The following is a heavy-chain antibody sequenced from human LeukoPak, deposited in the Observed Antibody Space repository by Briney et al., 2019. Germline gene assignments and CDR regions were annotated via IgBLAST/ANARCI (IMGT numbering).Heavy chain of an antibody. D-gene: IGHD3-10*01. CDR2: IRSKAYGGTT. J-gene: IGHJ4*02. CDR1: GFTFGDYA. Sequence: GGSLRLSCTASGFTFGDYAMSWVRQAPGKGLEWVGFIRSKAYGGTTEYAASVKGRFTISRDDSKSIAYLQMNSLKTEDTAVYYCTRDRLPWFGELLFDYWGQGTLVTVSS. V-gene: IGHV3-49*04. CDR3: TRDRLPWFGELLFDY.